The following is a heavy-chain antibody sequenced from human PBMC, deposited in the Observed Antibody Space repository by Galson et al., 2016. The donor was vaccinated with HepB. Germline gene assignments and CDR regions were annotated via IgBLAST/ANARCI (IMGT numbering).Heavy chain of an antibody. CDR1: GFTFSANW. D-gene: IGHD2/OR15-2a*01. J-gene: IGHJ4*02. CDR3: VRDRLKSTY. Sequence: SLRLSCAASGFTFSANWMSWVRQAPGKGLEWVANIKEDGSEKYYVDSVEGRFTMSRDNARNSVNLQMNSLRAEDTAVYYCVRDRLKSTYWGQGTLVTVSS. V-gene: IGHV3-7*03. CDR2: IKEDGSEK.